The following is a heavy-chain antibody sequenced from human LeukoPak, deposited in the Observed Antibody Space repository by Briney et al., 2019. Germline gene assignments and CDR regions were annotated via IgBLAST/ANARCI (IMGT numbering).Heavy chain of an antibody. CDR2: TGYDGRNK. CDR1: GFTFSSYG. J-gene: IGHJ2*01. Sequence: GGSLRLSCAASGFTFSSYGIHWVRQAPGKGLEWVTFTGYDGRNKYYADSVKGRFTISRDNSKNTLYLQMNSLRAEDTAVYYCARDAWGALWGRGTLVTVSS. D-gene: IGHD3-16*01. CDR3: ARDAWGAL. V-gene: IGHV3-30*02.